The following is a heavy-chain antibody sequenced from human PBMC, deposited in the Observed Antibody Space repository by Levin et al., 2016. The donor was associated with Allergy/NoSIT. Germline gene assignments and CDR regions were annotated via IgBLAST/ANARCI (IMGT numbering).Heavy chain of an antibody. V-gene: IGHV3-74*01. CDR3: ARGGCSSTSCLDY. Sequence: GGSLRLSCAASGFTFRGHYMHWVRQVPGKGLVWVSLIRSDGSYTNYADSVKGRFTISRDDAKSTLYLQMNSLRAEDTAVYYCARGGCSSTSCLDYWGQGTQVTVSS. D-gene: IGHD2-2*01. J-gene: IGHJ4*02. CDR2: IRSDGSYT. CDR1: GFTFRGHY.